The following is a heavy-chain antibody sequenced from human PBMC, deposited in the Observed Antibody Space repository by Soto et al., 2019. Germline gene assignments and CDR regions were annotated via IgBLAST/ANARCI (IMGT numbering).Heavy chain of an antibody. J-gene: IGHJ3*02. CDR2: ISSSVSTI. V-gene: IGHV3-48*03. Sequence: GGSLRLSCAASGFTFSSYEMNWVRQAPGKGLEWVSYISSSVSTIYYADSVKGRFTISRDNAKNSLYLQMNSLRAEDTAVYYCARDKRESTIFGVVINAFDIWGQGTTVTAS. D-gene: IGHD3-3*01. CDR1: GFTFSSYE. CDR3: ARDKRESTIFGVVINAFDI.